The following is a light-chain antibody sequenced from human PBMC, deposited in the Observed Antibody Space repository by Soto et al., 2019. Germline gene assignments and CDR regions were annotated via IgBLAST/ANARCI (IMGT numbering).Light chain of an antibody. Sequence: ESVLTQSPGTLSLSPGERATLSCRASQSVTSNYLAWYQQKPGQAPRLLIYGASSRATGIPDRFSGSGSGTDFTLTISRLEPEDCAVYYCQQYGSSSWTFGQGTKVEVK. CDR3: QQYGSSSWT. V-gene: IGKV3-20*01. CDR1: QSVTSNY. J-gene: IGKJ1*01. CDR2: GAS.